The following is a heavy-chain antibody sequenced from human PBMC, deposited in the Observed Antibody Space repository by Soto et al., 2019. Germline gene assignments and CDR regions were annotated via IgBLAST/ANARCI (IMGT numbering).Heavy chain of an antibody. J-gene: IGHJ6*03. V-gene: IGHV6-1*01. CDR2: TYYRTRWYY. D-gene: IGHD1-7*01. CDR1: GDSVSSNSAA. Sequence: PSETLSLTCVISGDSVSSNSAAWNWIRQSPSRGLEWLGRTYYRTRWYYDYAVSVRSRITVNPDTSKNQFSLQLTSVTPEDTAVYFCFGITSRYWYYMVVWGKGITVSVSS. CDR3: FGITSRYWYYMVV.